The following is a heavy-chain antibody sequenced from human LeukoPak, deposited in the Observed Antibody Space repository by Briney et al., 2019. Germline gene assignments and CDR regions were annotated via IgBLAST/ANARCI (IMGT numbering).Heavy chain of an antibody. D-gene: IGHD6-13*01. V-gene: IGHV3-30*03. Sequence: GRSLRLSCAASGFTFSSYGMHWVRQAPGKGLEWVAVISYDGSNKYYADSVKGRFTISRDNSKNTLYLQMNSLRAEDTAVYYCASSLPGYSSSWYLFNYWGREPWSPSPQ. CDR2: ISYDGSNK. CDR3: ASSLPGYSSSWYLFNY. CDR1: GFTFSSYG. J-gene: IGHJ4*02.